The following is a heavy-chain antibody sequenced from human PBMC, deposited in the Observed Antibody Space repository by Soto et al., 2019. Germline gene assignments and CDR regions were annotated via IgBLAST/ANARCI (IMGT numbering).Heavy chain of an antibody. V-gene: IGHV1-69*01. Sequence: QVQLVQSGAEVKKPGSSVKVSCKASGGTFSSYAISWVRQAPGQRLEWMGGIIPIFGTANYAQKFQGRVTITADESTSTAYMELSSLRSEDTAVYYCASHDLGVVVIKAYYYYGMDVWGQGTTVTVSS. J-gene: IGHJ6*02. CDR1: GGTFSSYA. CDR2: IIPIFGTA. CDR3: ASHDLGVVVIKAYYYYGMDV. D-gene: IGHD3-22*01.